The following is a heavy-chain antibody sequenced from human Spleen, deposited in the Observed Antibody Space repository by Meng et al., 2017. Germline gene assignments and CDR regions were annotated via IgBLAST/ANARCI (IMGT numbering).Heavy chain of an antibody. CDR3: ARDSGSYYVFYFQH. V-gene: IGHV1-2*06. Sequence: ASVKVSCKASGYTFTGYYMHWVRQAPGQGLEWMGRINPNSGGTNYAQKFQGRVTMTRDTFISTAYMELSRLRSDDTAVYYCARDSGSYYVFYFQHWGQGTLVTVSS. CDR2: INPNSGGT. D-gene: IGHD1-26*01. J-gene: IGHJ1*01. CDR1: GYTFTGYY.